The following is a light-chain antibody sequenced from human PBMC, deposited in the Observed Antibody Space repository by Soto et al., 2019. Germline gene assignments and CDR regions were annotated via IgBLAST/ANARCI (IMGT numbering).Light chain of an antibody. J-gene: IGKJ1*01. CDR3: QQRSQLPWT. Sequence: IVLTQSPATLSLSPGEIATLSCRASQSVSIDLAWYQQKPGQAPRLLIYDASNRATGIAARFSGGGSGTDFTLTISSPEPEDFAVYYCQQRSQLPWTFGQGTKVDIK. CDR1: QSVSID. CDR2: DAS. V-gene: IGKV3-11*01.